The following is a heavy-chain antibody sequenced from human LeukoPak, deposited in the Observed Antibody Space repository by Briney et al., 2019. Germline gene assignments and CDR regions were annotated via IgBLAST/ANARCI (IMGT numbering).Heavy chain of an antibody. J-gene: IGHJ4*02. D-gene: IGHD6-13*01. V-gene: IGHV1-2*02. Sequence: ASVKVSCKASGYTFTDHYIHWVRQAPGQGLEWMGWINPNSGGTNYAQKFQGRVTMTRDTSISTAYMDLSRLTSDDTAVYYCARASLSEIIAAETYFDSWGQGTLVTVSS. CDR2: INPNSGGT. CDR3: ARASLSEIIAAETYFDS. CDR1: GYTFTDHY.